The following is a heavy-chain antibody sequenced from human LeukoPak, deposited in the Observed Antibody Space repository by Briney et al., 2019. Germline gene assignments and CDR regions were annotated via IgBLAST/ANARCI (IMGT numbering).Heavy chain of an antibody. D-gene: IGHD6-13*01. Sequence: TGGSLRLSCAASGFTFSSYSMNWVRQAPGKGLEWVSSISSSSSYIYYADSVKGRFTISRDNSKNSLYLQMNSLRAEDTALYYCAKASLGIAAAGTKNYYYYGMDVWGQGTTVTVSS. V-gene: IGHV3-21*04. CDR1: GFTFSSYS. CDR3: AKASLGIAAAGTKNYYYYGMDV. CDR2: ISSSSSYI. J-gene: IGHJ6*02.